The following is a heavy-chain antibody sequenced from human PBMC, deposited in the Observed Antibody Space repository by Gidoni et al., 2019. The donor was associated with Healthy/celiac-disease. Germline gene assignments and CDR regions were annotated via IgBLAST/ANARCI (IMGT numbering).Heavy chain of an antibody. J-gene: IGHJ6*02. CDR3: ARGDIVVVPAASYYGMDV. V-gene: IGHV3-33*01. D-gene: IGHD2-2*01. Sequence: QVQLVESGGGVVQPGRSLRLSCAASGFTFSSYGMHWVRQAPGKGLEWVAVIWYDGSNKYYADSVKGRFTISRDNSKNTLYLQMNSLRAEDTAVYYCARGDIVVVPAASYYGMDVWGQGTTVTVSS. CDR2: IWYDGSNK. CDR1: GFTFSSYG.